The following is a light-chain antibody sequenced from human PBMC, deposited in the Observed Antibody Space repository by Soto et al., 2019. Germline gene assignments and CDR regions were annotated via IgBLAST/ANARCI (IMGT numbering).Light chain of an antibody. CDR1: QSVLYSSNSKNY. Sequence: DIVMTQSPDSLAVSLGERATINCKSSQSVLYSSNSKNYLAWYQQKAGQPPKLLIYWASTRESGAPDRFSGSGSGTDFTLTISSLQAEDVAVYYCQQHYSTPLAFGQGTRLEIK. CDR3: QQHYSTPLA. J-gene: IGKJ5*01. CDR2: WAS. V-gene: IGKV4-1*01.